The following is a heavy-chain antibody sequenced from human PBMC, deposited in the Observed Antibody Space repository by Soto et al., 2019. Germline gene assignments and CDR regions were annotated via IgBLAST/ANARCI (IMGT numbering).Heavy chain of an antibody. CDR1: GGSFSGYY. CDR2: INHSGST. V-gene: IGHV4-34*01. Sequence: SETLSLTCAVYGGSFSGYYWSWIRQPPGKGLEWIGEINHSGSTNYNPSLKSRVTISVDTSKNQFSLKLTSVTAADTAVYFCARIPECSSTSCYGGFDPWGQGTLVTVSS. D-gene: IGHD2-2*01. J-gene: IGHJ5*02. CDR3: ARIPECSSTSCYGGFDP.